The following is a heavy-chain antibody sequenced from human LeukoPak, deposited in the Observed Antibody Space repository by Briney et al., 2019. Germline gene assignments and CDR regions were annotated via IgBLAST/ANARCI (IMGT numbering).Heavy chain of an antibody. V-gene: IGHV4-61*01. J-gene: IGHJ4*02. D-gene: IGHD3-16*02. CDR2: IYYSGST. CDR3: ARDAKNDYVWGSYL. Sequence: SETLSLTCTVSGDSVSSGNYYWSWIRQPPGKGLEWIGYIYYSGSTKYNPSLKSRVTISVDTSKDQFSLKLSSVTAADTAVYYCARDAKNDYVWGSYLWGQGTLVTVSS. CDR1: GDSVSSGNYY.